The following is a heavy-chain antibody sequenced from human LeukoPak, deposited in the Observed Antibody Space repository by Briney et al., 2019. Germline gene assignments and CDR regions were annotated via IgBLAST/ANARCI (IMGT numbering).Heavy chain of an antibody. D-gene: IGHD3-22*01. Sequence: PSDTLSLTCVVNGGSFTGLFWSWIRQPPGKGLEWIGYIFYSGITNYNPSLKSRVTISVDTSKNQFSLRLSSVTAADTAVYYCARVTGYMIEDYFDYWGQGTLVTVSS. J-gene: IGHJ4*02. CDR3: ARVTGYMIEDYFDY. CDR1: GGSFTGLF. V-gene: IGHV4-59*07. CDR2: IFYSGIT.